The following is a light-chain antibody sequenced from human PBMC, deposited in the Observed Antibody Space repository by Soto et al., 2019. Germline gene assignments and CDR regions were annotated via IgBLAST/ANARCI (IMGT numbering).Light chain of an antibody. CDR3: QQYARSWT. CDR2: DAS. V-gene: IGKV3-20*01. CDR1: QIVSRY. J-gene: IGKJ1*01. Sequence: VLTQSPCTLSLSPPQRAPLSGRASQIVSRYLAWYQQKPGQAPRLLIYDASNRATGMPARFSGGWSGTVFILIISRLEPEDFAVYYCQQYARSWTFGQGTKVDIK.